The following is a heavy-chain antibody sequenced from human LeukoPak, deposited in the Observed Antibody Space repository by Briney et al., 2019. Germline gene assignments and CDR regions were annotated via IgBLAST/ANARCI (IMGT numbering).Heavy chain of an antibody. V-gene: IGHV3-7*01. D-gene: IGHD6-13*01. Sequence: PGGSLRLSCAASGFTFSSYWMSWVRQAPGKGLEWVANIKQDGSEKYYVDSVKGRFTISRDNAKNSLYLQMNSLRAEDTAVYYCARDQGYSSSWPGINYYYYYYMDVWGKGTTVTVSS. CDR3: ARDQGYSSSWPGINYYYYYYMDV. CDR1: GFTFSSYW. J-gene: IGHJ6*03. CDR2: IKQDGSEK.